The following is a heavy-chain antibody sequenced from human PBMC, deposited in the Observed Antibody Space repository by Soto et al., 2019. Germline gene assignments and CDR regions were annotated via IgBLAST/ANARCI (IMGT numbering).Heavy chain of an antibody. D-gene: IGHD3-22*01. CDR2: INAGNGNT. CDR1: GYTFTSYA. CDR3: ARARGPYYYDSSGYSRPDAFDI. J-gene: IGHJ3*02. V-gene: IGHV1-3*01. Sequence: QVQLVQSGAELKKPGASVKVSCKASGYTFTSYAMHWVRQAPGQRLEWMGWINAGNGNTKYSQKFQGRVTITRDTSASTAYMELSSLRSEDTAVYYCARARGPYYYDSSGYSRPDAFDIWGQGTMVTVSS.